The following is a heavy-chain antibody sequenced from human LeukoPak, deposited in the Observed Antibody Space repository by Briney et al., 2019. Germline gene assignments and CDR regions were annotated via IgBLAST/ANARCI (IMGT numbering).Heavy chain of an antibody. CDR3: TTDVYGSALTEGMDV. V-gene: IGHV3-15*07. D-gene: IGHD3-10*01. CDR1: GFTFSNAW. J-gene: IGHJ6*02. Sequence: PGGSLRLSCAASGFTFSNAWMNWVRQAPGKGLEWVGRIKSKTDGGTTDYAAPVKGRFTISRDDSKNMLYLQMNSLKTEDTAVYYCTTDVYGSALTEGMDVWGQGTTVTVSS. CDR2: IKSKTDGGTT.